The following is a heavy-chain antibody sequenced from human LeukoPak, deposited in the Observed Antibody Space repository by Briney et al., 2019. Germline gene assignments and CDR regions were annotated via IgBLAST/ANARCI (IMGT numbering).Heavy chain of an antibody. CDR2: IGVYNGNT. Sequence: ASVKVSCKASGYTFTSYGISWVRQAPGQGLEWMGWIGVYNGNTNYAQKFQGRVTMTRDMSTSTVYMELSSLRSEDTAVYYCARDNDSRDPPHFDYWGQGTLVTVSS. CDR3: ARDNDSRDPPHFDY. CDR1: GYTFTSYG. J-gene: IGHJ4*02. V-gene: IGHV1-18*01. D-gene: IGHD3-16*01.